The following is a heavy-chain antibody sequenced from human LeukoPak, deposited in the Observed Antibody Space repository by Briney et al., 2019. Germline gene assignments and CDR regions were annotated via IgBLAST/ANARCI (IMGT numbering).Heavy chain of an antibody. CDR1: EYSFPNYC. D-gene: IGHD3-3*02. CDR2: IYPDDSDT. J-gene: IGHJ5*02. Sequence: GESLKISCKHSEYSFPNYCIGWVRQMPGKGLEWMGIIYPDDSDTRYSPSFQGQVTISADKSISTAYLQWSSLKASDTAMYYCARTSSTKLTDYNWFDPWGQGTLVTVFS. V-gene: IGHV5-51*01. CDR3: ARTSSTKLTDYNWFDP.